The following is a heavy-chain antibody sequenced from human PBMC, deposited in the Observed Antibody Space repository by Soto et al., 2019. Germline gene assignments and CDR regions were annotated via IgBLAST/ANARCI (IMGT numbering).Heavy chain of an antibody. CDR3: AKTYSGDSNDAFDI. D-gene: IGHD1-26*01. J-gene: IGHJ3*02. CDR1: GYRFTNFW. V-gene: IGHV5-51*01. CDR2: IYPGDSDT. Sequence: GESLKISCTGCGYRFTNFWIGWVRQMPGKGLEWMGIIYPGDSDTTYGPSFEGQVTFSADRSTSTAYLEWSSLRASDTAMYYCAKTYSGDSNDAFDIWGQGTLVTVSS.